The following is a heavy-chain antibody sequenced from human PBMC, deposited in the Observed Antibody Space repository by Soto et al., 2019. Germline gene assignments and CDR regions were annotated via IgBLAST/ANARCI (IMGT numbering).Heavy chain of an antibody. CDR3: ARVQGITIFGNPVDY. V-gene: IGHV3-30-3*01. D-gene: IGHD3-3*01. CDR1: GFTFSSYA. J-gene: IGHJ4*02. Sequence: QVQLVESGGGVVQPGRSLRLSCAASGFTFSSYAMHWVRQAPGKGLEWVAVISYDGSNKYYADSVKGRFTISRDNSKNALYLQMNSLRAEDTAVYYCARVQGITIFGNPVDYWGQRTLVTVSS. CDR2: ISYDGSNK.